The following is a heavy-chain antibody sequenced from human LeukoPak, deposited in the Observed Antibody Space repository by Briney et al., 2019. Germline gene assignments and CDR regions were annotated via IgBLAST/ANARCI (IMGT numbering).Heavy chain of an antibody. Sequence: GGSLRLSCAASGFPFSDYAMTWVRQAPGKGLEWVAAISPSASHRYYADFVGGRFTISRDNAKNSLYLQMSNLRAEDTAVYFCARGGGLDVWGQGATVTVSS. CDR3: ARGGGLDV. CDR2: ISPSASHR. V-gene: IGHV3-21*04. D-gene: IGHD3-16*01. J-gene: IGHJ6*02. CDR1: GFPFSDYA.